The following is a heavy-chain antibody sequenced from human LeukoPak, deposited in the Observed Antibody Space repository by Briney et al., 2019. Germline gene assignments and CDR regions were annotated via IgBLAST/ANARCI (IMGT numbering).Heavy chain of an antibody. CDR2: IYYSGST. CDR3: ARGLAGEIPDY. D-gene: IGHD5-24*01. J-gene: IGHJ4*02. V-gene: IGHV4-59*01. Sequence: PSETLSLTCTVSGGSISSYYWSWIRQPPGKGLEWIGYIYYSGSTNYNPSLKSRVTISVDTSKNQFSLKLSSVTAADTAVYYCARGLAGEIPDYWGQGTLVTVSS. CDR1: GGSISSYY.